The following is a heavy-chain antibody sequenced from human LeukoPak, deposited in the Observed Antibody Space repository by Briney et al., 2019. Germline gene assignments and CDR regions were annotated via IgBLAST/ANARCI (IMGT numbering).Heavy chain of an antibody. J-gene: IGHJ4*02. Sequence: PGGSLRLSCAASGFTFSTYAMSWVRQAPGKGLEWVSTISASGGSTYYADSVKGRFTISSDNSRNTLYLQMNSLRAEDTAVYYCAKDTLTYDYGDHHHWGQGTLVTVSS. CDR3: AKDTLTYDYGDHHH. CDR1: GFTFSTYA. CDR2: ISASGGST. D-gene: IGHD4-17*01. V-gene: IGHV3-23*01.